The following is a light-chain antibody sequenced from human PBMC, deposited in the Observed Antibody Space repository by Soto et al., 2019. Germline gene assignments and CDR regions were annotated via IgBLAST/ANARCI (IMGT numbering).Light chain of an antibody. CDR1: QNIYYN. Sequence: IMMTQSPATVSVSPGESATLSCRASQNIYYNVAWYQQRPGQAPRLLIYRASTRATGVPARLSGSGSGTEFTLTISCLQPEDFTVYSSLLYHNFWAFGQGTKVDIK. J-gene: IGKJ1*01. CDR3: LLYHNFWA. CDR2: RAS. V-gene: IGKV3-15*01.